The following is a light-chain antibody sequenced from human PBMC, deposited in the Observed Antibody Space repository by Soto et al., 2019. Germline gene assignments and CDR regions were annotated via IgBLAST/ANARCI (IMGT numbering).Light chain of an antibody. Sequence: QSALTQPASVSGSPGPSITISCTGTSSDVGGYNYVSWYQQHPGKAPKLMIYDVSNRPSGVSNRFSGSKSGNTASLTISGLQAEDEGDYYCSSYTSSSTVVFGGGTKLTVL. CDR3: SSYTSSSTVV. V-gene: IGLV2-14*01. CDR2: DVS. CDR1: SSDVGGYNY. J-gene: IGLJ2*01.